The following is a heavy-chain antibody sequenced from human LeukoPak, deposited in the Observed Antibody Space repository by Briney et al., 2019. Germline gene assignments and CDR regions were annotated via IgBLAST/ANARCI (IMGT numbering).Heavy chain of an antibody. V-gene: IGHV3-21*01. CDR1: GFTFSSYS. Sequence: PGGSLRLSCAASGFTFSSYSMNWVRQAPGEGLEWVSSISSSSSYIYYADSVKGRFTISRDNARNSLYLQMNSLRAEDTAGYYCARDRFGGTWGQGTLVTVSS. CDR3: ARDRFGGT. CDR2: ISSSSSYI. D-gene: IGHD3-3*01. J-gene: IGHJ5*02.